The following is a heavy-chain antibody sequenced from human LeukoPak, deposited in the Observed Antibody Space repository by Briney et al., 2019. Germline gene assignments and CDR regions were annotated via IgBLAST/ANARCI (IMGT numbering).Heavy chain of an antibody. J-gene: IGHJ4*02. CDR2: IYYSGST. V-gene: IGHV4-31*03. CDR3: ARDRARYAFWSGPPEN. CDR1: GGSISSGGYY. Sequence: SQTLSLTCTVSGGSISSGGYYWSWIRQHPGKGLEWIGYIYYSGSTYYNPTLKSRVTISVDTSKNQFSLKLSSVTAADTAVYYCARDRARYAFWSGPPENWGQGTLVTVSS. D-gene: IGHD3-3*01.